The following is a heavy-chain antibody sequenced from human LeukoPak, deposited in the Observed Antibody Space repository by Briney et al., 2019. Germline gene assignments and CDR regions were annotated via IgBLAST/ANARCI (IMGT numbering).Heavy chain of an antibody. CDR2: ISAYNGNT. CDR1: GYTFTSYG. V-gene: IGHV1-18*04. CDR3: ARNSRFSLPWFGELLDY. Sequence: GASVKVSCKASGYTFTSYGISWVRQAPGQGLEWMGWISAYNGNTNYAQKLQGRVTMTTDTSTSTAYMELWSLRSDDTAVYYCARNSRFSLPWFGELLDYWGQGTLVTVSS. D-gene: IGHD3-10*01. J-gene: IGHJ4*02.